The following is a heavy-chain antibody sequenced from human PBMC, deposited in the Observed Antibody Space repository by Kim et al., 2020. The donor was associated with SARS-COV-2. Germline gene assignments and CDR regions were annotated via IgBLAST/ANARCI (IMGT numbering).Heavy chain of an antibody. CDR2: ISYDGTNK. CDR1: GFTFSSYA. J-gene: IGHJ3*02. Sequence: GGSLRLSCAASGFTFSSYAMHWVRQAPGKGLEWVAVISYDGTNKYYADSVKGRFTISRDNSKSSLYLQMNSLRPEDTALYYCARGRDSGYSLPDAAFDI. CDR3: ARGRDSGYSLPDAAFDI. D-gene: IGHD5-12*01. V-gene: IGHV3-30*04.